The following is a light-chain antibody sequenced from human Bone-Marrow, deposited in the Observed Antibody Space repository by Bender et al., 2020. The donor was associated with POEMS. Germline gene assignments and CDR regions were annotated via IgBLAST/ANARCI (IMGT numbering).Light chain of an antibody. CDR2: EVT. Sequence: QSALTQPASVSGSPGQSITISCTGTSSDIGGYYSVSWYQQLPGKAPKLVIYEVTNRPSGVSDRFSGSKSGNTASLTISGLQAEDEAEYYCSSSRGTSTPRVFGGGTKLTVL. CDR3: SSSRGTSTPRV. CDR1: SSDIGGYYS. J-gene: IGLJ2*01. V-gene: IGLV2-14*01.